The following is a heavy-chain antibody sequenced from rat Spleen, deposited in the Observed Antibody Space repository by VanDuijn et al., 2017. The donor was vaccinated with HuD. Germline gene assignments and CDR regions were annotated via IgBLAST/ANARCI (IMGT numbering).Heavy chain of an antibody. CDR1: GFNFNDYW. D-gene: IGHD1-9*01. CDR2: ITNTGGTT. CDR3: TRGVYYGYNAFVY. J-gene: IGHJ3*01. Sequence: EVKLVESGGGLVQPGRSLKLSCAVSGFNFNDYWMGWVRQAPGKGLEWVASITNTGGTTHYPDSVKGRFTISRDNAKNTLYLQMNSLRSEDTATYYCTRGVYYGYNAFVYWGQGTLVTVSS. V-gene: IGHV5-31*01.